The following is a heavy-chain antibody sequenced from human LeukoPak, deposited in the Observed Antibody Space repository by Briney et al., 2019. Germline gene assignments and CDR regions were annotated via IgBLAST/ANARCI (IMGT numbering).Heavy chain of an antibody. CDR2: IDPNSGGT. J-gene: IGHJ4*02. CDR3: ARDREGLAYFDF. V-gene: IGHV1-2*02. Sequence: ASVKVSCKASGYTFTGKFIHWVRQAPGRGLEWMGWIDPNSGGTDYAQKFQGRVTMTRDTSIATAYMDLSRLISDDTAVYYSARDREGLAYFDFWGQGTLVTVSS. CDR1: GYTFTGKF. D-gene: IGHD3/OR15-3a*01.